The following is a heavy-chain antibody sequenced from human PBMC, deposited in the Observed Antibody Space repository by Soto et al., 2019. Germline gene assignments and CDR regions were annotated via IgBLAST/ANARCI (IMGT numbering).Heavy chain of an antibody. CDR2: IIPIFGTA. Sequence: QVQLVQSGAEVKKPGSSVKVSCKSSGGTFSTYAISWVRQAPGQGLEWMGGIIPIFGTANYAQKFQGRVTITADEPTTTAYMAVSSLRSEDTAVYYCARDEMVVATGSRTWHYYYGMDVWGQGTTVTVSS. J-gene: IGHJ6*02. CDR3: ARDEMVVATGSRTWHYYYGMDV. D-gene: IGHD2-15*01. CDR1: GGTFSTYA. V-gene: IGHV1-69*12.